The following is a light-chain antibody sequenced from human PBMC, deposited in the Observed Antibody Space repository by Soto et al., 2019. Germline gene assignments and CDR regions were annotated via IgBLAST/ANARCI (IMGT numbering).Light chain of an antibody. CDR2: RNN. V-gene: IGLV1-47*01. Sequence: QSVLTQPPSASGTPGQRVTISCSGSSSNIGSNYVYWYQQLPGTAPKLLIYRNNQRPSGVPDQFSGSKSGTSASLAISGLRSEDEADYYCAAWDDSLSAVFGGGTKVTVL. CDR3: AAWDDSLSAV. J-gene: IGLJ2*01. CDR1: SSNIGSNY.